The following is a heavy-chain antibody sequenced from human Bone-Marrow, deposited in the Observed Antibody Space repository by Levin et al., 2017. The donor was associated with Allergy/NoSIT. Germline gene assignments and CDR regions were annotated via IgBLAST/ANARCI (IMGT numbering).Heavy chain of an antibody. J-gene: IGHJ4*02. CDR3: AKRHRDYRFIEY. Sequence: GGSLRLSCAASGFSFNDYAMHWVRQPPGQGLEWVSGIGWNSGGITYADSVKGRFTISRDNARNSLYLEMTNLRAEDTAFYYCAKRHRDYRFIEYWGQGTLVTVSS. CDR2: IGWNSGGI. CDR1: GFSFNDYA. V-gene: IGHV3-9*01. D-gene: IGHD4-11*01.